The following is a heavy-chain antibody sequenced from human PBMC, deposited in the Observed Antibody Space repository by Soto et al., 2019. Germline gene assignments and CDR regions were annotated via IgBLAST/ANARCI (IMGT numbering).Heavy chain of an antibody. Sequence: SETLSLTCTVAGCSISSYYWSWIRLPPGKGLEWSGHIYYSGSTNYNPSLKRRVTISVDTSKNQFSLKLSSVTALDPAVYYCERRGTRGAIVYWGQGTLVTVSS. CDR2: IYYSGST. D-gene: IGHD1-7*01. V-gene: IGHV4-59*08. CDR1: GCSISSYY. J-gene: IGHJ4*02. CDR3: ERRGTRGAIVY.